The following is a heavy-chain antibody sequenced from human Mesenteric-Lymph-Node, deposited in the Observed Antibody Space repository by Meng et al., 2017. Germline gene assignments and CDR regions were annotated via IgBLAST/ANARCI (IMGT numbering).Heavy chain of an antibody. V-gene: IGHV3-74*01. CDR1: GFTVGSYW. J-gene: IGHJ4*02. Sequence: EVQLVESGGGLVQPGGSLRLSCAASGFTVGSYWMHWVRQAPGKGLVWVSRINDGGNSPTYADSVKGRFTISRDNAKNTLYLQMNSLRAEDTAVYYCTRIKVGGSRDFDYWGQGTLVTVSS. D-gene: IGHD3-16*01. CDR2: INDGGNSP. CDR3: TRIKVGGSRDFDY.